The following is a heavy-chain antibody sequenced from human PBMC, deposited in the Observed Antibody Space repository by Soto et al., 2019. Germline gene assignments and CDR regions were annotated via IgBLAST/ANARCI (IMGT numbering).Heavy chain of an antibody. J-gene: IGHJ6*03. V-gene: IGHV4-59*02. Sequence: PSETLSLTCTVSGGSVGSFYWSWIRQSPGKGLEWIGYTFSTGGTNYNPSLKSRVTISADTSKNQFSLKLSSVTAADTAVYYCARTYSSWYHEPHYYMDVWGKGTTVTVSS. CDR1: GGSVGSFY. CDR2: TFSTGGT. D-gene: IGHD6-13*01. CDR3: ARTYSSWYHEPHYYMDV.